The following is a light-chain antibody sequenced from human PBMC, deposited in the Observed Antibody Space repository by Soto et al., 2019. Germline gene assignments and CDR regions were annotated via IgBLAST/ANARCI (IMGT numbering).Light chain of an antibody. J-gene: IGKJ3*01. V-gene: IGKV1-33*01. Sequence: DIQMTQSPSSLSASVGDRVTITCQASQDISDYLNWYHQKPGKAPKFLIYDASYLETGVPSRFSGSGSGTDFTFTISSLQPEHIGTYYCKQYQSLPLTFGPGTTVDIK. CDR1: QDISDY. CDR3: KQYQSLPLT. CDR2: DAS.